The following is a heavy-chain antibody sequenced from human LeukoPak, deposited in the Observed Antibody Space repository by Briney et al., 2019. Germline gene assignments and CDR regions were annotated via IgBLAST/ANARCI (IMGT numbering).Heavy chain of an antibody. D-gene: IGHD3-22*01. CDR3: AKDKGRSYYDSSGYHFDY. J-gene: IGHJ4*02. CDR2: ISASATST. Sequence: GGSLRLSCAASGFTFTSCAMGWVGQAPGKGLEWVSSISASATSTYYADSVKGRFTISRDNSKNTLYLQMNSLRAEDTAVYYCAKDKGRSYYDSSGYHFDYWGQGTLVTVSS. CDR1: GFTFTSCA. V-gene: IGHV3-23*01.